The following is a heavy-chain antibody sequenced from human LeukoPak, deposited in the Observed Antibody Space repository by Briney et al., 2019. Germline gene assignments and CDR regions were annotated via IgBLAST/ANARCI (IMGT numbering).Heavy chain of an antibody. CDR3: ARDDVEMATPFDY. J-gene: IGHJ4*02. Sequence: PSETLSLTCTVSGGSISSGSYYWSWIRQPAGKGLEWIGRIYTSGSTNYNPSLKSRVTISVDTSKNQFSLKLSSVTAADTAVYYCARDDVEMATPFDYWGQGTLVTVSS. V-gene: IGHV4-61*02. D-gene: IGHD5-24*01. CDR2: IYTSGST. CDR1: GGSISSGSYY.